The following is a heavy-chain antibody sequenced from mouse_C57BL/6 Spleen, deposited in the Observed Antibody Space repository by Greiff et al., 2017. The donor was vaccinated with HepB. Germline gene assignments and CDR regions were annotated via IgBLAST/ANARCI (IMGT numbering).Heavy chain of an antibody. CDR3: ARRGGQLRLLFDY. CDR1: GYTFTDYY. Sequence: VQLQQSGPVLVKPGASVKMSCKASGYTFTDYYMNWVKQSHGKSLEWIGVINPYNGGTSYNQKFKGKATLTVDKSSSTAYMELNSLTSEDSAVYYCARRGGQLRLLFDYWGQGTTLTVSS. V-gene: IGHV1-19*01. CDR2: INPYNGGT. D-gene: IGHD3-2*02. J-gene: IGHJ2*01.